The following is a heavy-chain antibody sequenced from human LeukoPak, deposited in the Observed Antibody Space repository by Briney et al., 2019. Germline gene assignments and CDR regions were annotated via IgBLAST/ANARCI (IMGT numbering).Heavy chain of an antibody. J-gene: IGHJ4*02. Sequence: GASVKVSCKASGYTSTSYAMHWVRQAPGQRLEWMGWTNAGNGNTKYSQEFQGRVTITRDTSASTAYMELSSLRSEDMAVYYCARGTTYYYDSSGYSLGYWGQGTLVTVSS. CDR2: TNAGNGNT. CDR1: GYTSTSYA. CDR3: ARGTTYYYDSSGYSLGY. D-gene: IGHD3-22*01. V-gene: IGHV1-3*02.